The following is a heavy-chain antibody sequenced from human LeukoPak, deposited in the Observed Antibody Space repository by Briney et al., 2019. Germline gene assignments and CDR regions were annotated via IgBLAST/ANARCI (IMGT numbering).Heavy chain of an antibody. CDR1: GFTFSSYG. D-gene: IGHD4-17*01. CDR3: ARDRDYGDVDY. J-gene: IGHJ4*02. V-gene: IGHV3-30*03. Sequence: GGSLRLSCAASGFTFSSYGMHWVRQAPGKGLEWVAVILYDGSNKYYADSVKGRFTISRDNSKNTLYLQMNSLRAEDAAVYYCARDRDYGDVDYWGQGTLVTVSS. CDR2: ILYDGSNK.